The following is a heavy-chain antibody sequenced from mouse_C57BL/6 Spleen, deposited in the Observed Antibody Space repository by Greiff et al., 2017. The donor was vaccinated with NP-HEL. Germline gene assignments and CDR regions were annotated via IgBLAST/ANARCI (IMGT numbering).Heavy chain of an antibody. D-gene: IGHD2-4*01. V-gene: IGHV1-52*01. Sequence: QVQLQQPGAELVRPGSSVKLSCKASGYTFTGYWMHWVKQRPIQGLEWIGNIDPSDSETHYNQKFKDKATLTVDKSSSTAYMQLSSLTSEDSAVYYCARSGDDYDEYYFDYWGQGTTLTVSS. CDR2: IDPSDSET. CDR1: GYTFTGYW. J-gene: IGHJ2*01. CDR3: ARSGDDYDEYYFDY.